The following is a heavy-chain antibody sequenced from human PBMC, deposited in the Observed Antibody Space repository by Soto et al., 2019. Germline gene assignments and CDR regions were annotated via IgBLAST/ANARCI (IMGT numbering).Heavy chain of an antibody. V-gene: IGHV1-2*02. CDR3: AREITYDSSDYYSAQAFDF. CDR2: INPNSGGT. J-gene: IGHJ4*02. D-gene: IGHD3-22*01. CDR1: GYTFTGYY. Sequence: SVKVSCKASGYTFTGYYMHWVRQAPGQGLEWMGWINPNSGGTNYAQKFQGRVTMTRDTSISTAYMELSRLRSDDTAVYYCAREITYDSSDYYSAQAFDFWGQATLVTVSS.